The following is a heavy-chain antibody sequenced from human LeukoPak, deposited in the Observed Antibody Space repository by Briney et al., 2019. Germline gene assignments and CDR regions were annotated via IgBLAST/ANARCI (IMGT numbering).Heavy chain of an antibody. J-gene: IGHJ4*02. Sequence: GESLKISCKGSGYTFSNYWIGWVRQMPGKGLEWMGIIYPGDSDTRYSPSFQGQVTISADKSTSNAYLQWSSLKASDTAMYYCATLPPYGSGNYFDYWGQGTLVTVSS. CDR2: IYPGDSDT. D-gene: IGHD3-10*01. CDR3: ATLPPYGSGNYFDY. V-gene: IGHV5-51*01. CDR1: GYTFSNYW.